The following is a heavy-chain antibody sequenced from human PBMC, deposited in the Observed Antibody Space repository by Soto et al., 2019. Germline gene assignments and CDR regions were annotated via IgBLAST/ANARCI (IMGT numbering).Heavy chain of an antibody. CDR1: GGSISSGGYS. V-gene: IGHV4-61*08. CDR3: ASGLVTTLHY. D-gene: IGHD4-17*01. CDR2: IYYSGST. J-gene: IGHJ4*02. Sequence: SETLSLTCAVSGGSISSGGYSWSWIRQPPGKGLEWIGYIYYSGSTNYNPSLKSRVTISVDRSKNQFSLKLSSVTAADTAVYYCASGLVTTLHYWGQGTLVTVSS.